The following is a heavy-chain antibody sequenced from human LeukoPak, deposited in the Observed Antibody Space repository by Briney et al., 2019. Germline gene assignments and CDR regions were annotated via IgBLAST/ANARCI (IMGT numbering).Heavy chain of an antibody. CDR2: ISGSGGST. CDR3: AKDTRSMVYAIVDY. Sequence: GGSLRLSCTASGFTFGDYAMSWFRQAPGKGLEWVSAISGSGGSTYYADSVKGRFTISRDNSKNTLYLQMNSLRAEDTALYYCAKDTRSMVYAIVDYWGQGTLVTVSS. V-gene: IGHV3-23*01. D-gene: IGHD2-8*01. J-gene: IGHJ4*02. CDR1: GFTFGDYA.